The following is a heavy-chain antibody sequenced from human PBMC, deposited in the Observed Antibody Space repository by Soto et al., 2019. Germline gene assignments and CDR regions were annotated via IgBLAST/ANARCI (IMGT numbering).Heavy chain of an antibody. D-gene: IGHD1-26*01. Sequence: KTSETLSLTCTVSGGSISSSISFWAWIRQPPGKGLEWIGNVYYSGTTYYNPPLKGRVTVSMDTSKNQFSLNLKSVTAADAAVYYCARTVGAAYYFDFWGQGALVTVSS. V-gene: IGHV4-39*07. J-gene: IGHJ4*02. CDR3: ARTVGAAYYFDF. CDR1: GGSISSSISF. CDR2: VYYSGTT.